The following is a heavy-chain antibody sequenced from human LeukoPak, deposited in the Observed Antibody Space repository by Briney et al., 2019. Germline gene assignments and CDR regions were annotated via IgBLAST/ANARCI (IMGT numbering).Heavy chain of an antibody. J-gene: IGHJ4*02. CDR2: IYHSGST. CDR3: ARVRVTPYISIDS. Sequence: SGTLSLTCAVSGGSISSGTWWSWVRQPPGKGLEWIGEIYHSGSTNNNPSLKSRVTISVDKSKNQFSLKLNSVTAADTAVYYCARVRVTPYISIDSWGQGTLPTAS. D-gene: IGHD4-23*01. CDR1: GGSISSGTW. V-gene: IGHV4-4*02.